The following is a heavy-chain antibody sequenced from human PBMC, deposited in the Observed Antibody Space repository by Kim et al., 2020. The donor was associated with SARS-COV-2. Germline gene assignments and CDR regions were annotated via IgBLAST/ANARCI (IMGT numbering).Heavy chain of an antibody. Sequence: SETLSLTCTVSGGSISSGGYYWSWIRQHPGKGLEWIGYIYYSGSTYYNPSLKSRVTISVDTSKNQFSLKLSSVTAADTAVYYCARDSAVTYDGGPGYGMDVWGQGTTVTVSS. V-gene: IGHV4-31*03. CDR2: IYYSGST. CDR3: ARDSAVTYDGGPGYGMDV. J-gene: IGHJ6*02. D-gene: IGHD3-10*02. CDR1: GGSISSGGYY.